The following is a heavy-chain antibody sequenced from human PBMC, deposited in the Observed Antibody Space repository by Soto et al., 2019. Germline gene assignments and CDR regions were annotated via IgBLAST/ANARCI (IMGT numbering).Heavy chain of an antibody. V-gene: IGHV3-48*02. CDR3: ATSTGSYYYYGMDV. J-gene: IGHJ6*02. D-gene: IGHD4-4*01. Sequence: EVQLVESGGGLVQPGGSLRLSCAASGLTFSGYSMTWVRQAPGKGLEWVSHIGSSSSDRYYADSVKGRFTISRDNAQTSLYLQMNSLRDEDTAVYHCATSTGSYYYYGMDVWGQGTTVTVSS. CDR2: IGSSSSDR. CDR1: GLTFSGYS.